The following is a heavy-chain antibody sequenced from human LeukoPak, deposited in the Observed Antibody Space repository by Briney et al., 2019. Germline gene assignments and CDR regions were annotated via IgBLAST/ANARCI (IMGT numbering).Heavy chain of an antibody. CDR2: ITGGGSYI. Sequence: GGSLRLSCAASGFTFSGFWMHWVRPAPGKGLEWVSSITGGGSYIYYADSVKGRFTISRDNAKNSMYLQMNSLRAEDTAVYYCARGQLGFDIWGQGTMVTVSS. D-gene: IGHD5-18*01. V-gene: IGHV3-21*01. CDR1: GFTFSGFW. CDR3: ARGQLGFDI. J-gene: IGHJ3*02.